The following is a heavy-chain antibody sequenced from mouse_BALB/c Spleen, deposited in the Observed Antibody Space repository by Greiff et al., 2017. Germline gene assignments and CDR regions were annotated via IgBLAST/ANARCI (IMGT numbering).Heavy chain of an antibody. CDR1: GYAFTNYL. J-gene: IGHJ2*01. D-gene: IGHD1-1*01. CDR3: ARSIYYYGSHYFDY. V-gene: IGHV1-54*03. CDR2: INPGSGGT. Sequence: QVQLQQSGAELVRPGTSVKVSCKASGYAFTNYLIEWVKQRPGQGLEWIGVINPGSGGTNYNEKFKGKATLTADKSSSTAYMQLSSLTSDDSAVYFCARSIYYYGSHYFDYWGQGTTLTVSS.